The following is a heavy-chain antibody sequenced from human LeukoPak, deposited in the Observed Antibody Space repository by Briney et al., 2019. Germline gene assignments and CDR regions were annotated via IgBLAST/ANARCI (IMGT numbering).Heavy chain of an antibody. V-gene: IGHV1-8*01. CDR3: ARWDLLPDAFDI. J-gene: IGHJ3*02. D-gene: IGHD3-10*01. CDR1: GYTFTSYD. Sequence: ASVKVSCKASGYTFTSYDINWVRQATGQGLEWMGWMNPNSGNTGYAQKFQGRVTMTRDTSISTAYMELSRLRSDDTAVYYCARWDLLPDAFDIWGQGTMVTVSS. CDR2: MNPNSGNT.